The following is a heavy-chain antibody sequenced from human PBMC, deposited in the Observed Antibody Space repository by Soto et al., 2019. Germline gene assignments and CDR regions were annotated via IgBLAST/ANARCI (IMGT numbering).Heavy chain of an antibody. D-gene: IGHD1-26*01. CDR2: MEPSTGRT. V-gene: IGHV1-8*01. CDR3: ARGVSAGVDY. CDR1: GYSFTSLD. Sequence: GASVKVSCQASGYSFTSLDINWVRQTAGQGLEWMGWMEPSTGRTGYAQKFQGRRTMTRDTSINTAYMELTTLTSDETAFSYCARGVSAGVDYWGQGTLVTVSS. J-gene: IGHJ4*02.